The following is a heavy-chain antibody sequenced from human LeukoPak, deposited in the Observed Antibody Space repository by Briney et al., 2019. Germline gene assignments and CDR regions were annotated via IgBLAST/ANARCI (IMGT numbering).Heavy chain of an antibody. CDR3: ARDVHGDYGSGWFDP. CDR1: GGTLNNSA. J-gene: IGHJ5*02. V-gene: IGHV1-69*05. CDR2: IMPLFGTA. D-gene: IGHD4-17*01. Sequence: ASVKVSCKTSGGTLNNSAISWVRQAPGQGLEWLGGIMPLFGTAGYAQKFQGRVTITKDESTRTVYLELTRLTSDDTAVYYCARDVHGDYGSGWFDPWGQGTLVSVSS.